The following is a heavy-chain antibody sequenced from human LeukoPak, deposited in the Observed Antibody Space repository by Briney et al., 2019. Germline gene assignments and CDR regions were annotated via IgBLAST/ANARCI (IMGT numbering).Heavy chain of an antibody. J-gene: IGHJ6*03. Sequence: ASVKVSCKASGYTFTSYGISWVRQAPGQGLEWMGWISAYNGNTNYAQKLQGRVTMTTDTSTSTAYMELRSLRSDDTAVYYCARGAYYGSGSYLPGYYYYYMDVWGKGTTVTISS. V-gene: IGHV1-18*01. CDR2: ISAYNGNT. CDR3: ARGAYYGSGSYLPGYYYYYMDV. D-gene: IGHD3-10*01. CDR1: GYTFTSYG.